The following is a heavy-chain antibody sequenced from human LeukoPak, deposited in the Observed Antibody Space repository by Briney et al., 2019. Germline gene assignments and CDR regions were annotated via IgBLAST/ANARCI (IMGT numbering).Heavy chain of an antibody. CDR3: AKDRSQLVPNYFDY. CDR1: GFTFSSYG. V-gene: IGHV3-30*02. Sequence: GGSLRLSCAASGFTFSSYGMHWVRQAPGKGLEWVGFIRYDGSNKYYADSVKGRFTTSRDNSKNTLYLQMNSLRAEDTAVYYCAKDRSQLVPNYFDYWGQGTLVTVSA. D-gene: IGHD6-13*01. J-gene: IGHJ4*02. CDR2: IRYDGSNK.